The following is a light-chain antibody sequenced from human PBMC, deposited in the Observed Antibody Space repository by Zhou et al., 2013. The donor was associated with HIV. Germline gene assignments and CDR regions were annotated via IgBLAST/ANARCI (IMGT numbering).Light chain of an antibody. V-gene: IGKV3-20*01. Sequence: IVLTQSPATLSVSPGERATLSCRASQSVSSNLAWYQQKPGQAPRLLIYGASSRATGIPDRFSGSGSGTDFTLIITRLEPEDFAVYYCQQYGSSLFTFGPGTKVDI. CDR1: QSVSSN. CDR3: QQYGSSLFT. J-gene: IGKJ3*01. CDR2: GAS.